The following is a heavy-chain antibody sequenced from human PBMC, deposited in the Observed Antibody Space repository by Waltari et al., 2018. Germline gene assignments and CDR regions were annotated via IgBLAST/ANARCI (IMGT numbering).Heavy chain of an antibody. CDR3: ARHGGYFSNFDY. CDR2: IYHSGTT. J-gene: IGHJ4*02. V-gene: IGHV4-39*01. CDR1: GGSISTIGYY. Sequence: QLQLQESGPGLVKPSETLSLTCTVSGGSISTIGYYWAWVRQPPGKGLEWIGTIYHSGTTYYNPSLESRVTISVDTSRNQFSLKLRSVTAADTAVYYCARHGGYFSNFDYWGQGTRVTVSS. D-gene: IGHD2-21*01.